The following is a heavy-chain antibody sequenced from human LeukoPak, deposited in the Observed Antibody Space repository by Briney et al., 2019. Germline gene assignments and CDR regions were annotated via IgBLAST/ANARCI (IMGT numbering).Heavy chain of an antibody. D-gene: IGHD3-10*01. CDR2: ISYDGSNK. CDR3: ARDQYVVRGVIITPHFDH. CDR1: RFTFSSYT. J-gene: IGHJ4*02. Sequence: GGSLRLSCAASRFTFSSYTMHWARQAPGKGLEWVSLISYDGSNKYYADSVKGRFTISRDNSMNTLYLQMNSLRAEDTAVYYCARDQYVVRGVIITPHFDHWGQGTLVTVSS. V-gene: IGHV3-30*04.